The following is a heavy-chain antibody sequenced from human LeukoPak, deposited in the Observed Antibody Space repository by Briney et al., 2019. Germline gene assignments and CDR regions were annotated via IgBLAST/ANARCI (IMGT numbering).Heavy chain of an antibody. CDR2: INTNSGGT. V-gene: IGHV1-2*06. J-gene: IGHJ4*02. CDR1: GYTFTGYY. D-gene: IGHD6-13*01. Sequence: GASVKVSFKASGYTFTGYYMHWVREAPGQGLEWMGRINTNSGGTNYAQKFQGRIIMTRDTAISTAYMELRRLRSDDTAVYYGARDRGSSWYYFDYWGQGTLVTVSS. CDR3: ARDRGSSWYYFDY.